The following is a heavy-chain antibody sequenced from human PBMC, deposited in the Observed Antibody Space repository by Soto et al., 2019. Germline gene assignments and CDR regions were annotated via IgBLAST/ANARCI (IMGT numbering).Heavy chain of an antibody. V-gene: IGHV1-2*02. CDR2: INPNSGGT. D-gene: IGHD3-10*01. J-gene: IGHJ4*02. CDR1: GYTFTGYY. Sequence: ASVKVSCKASGYTFTGYYMHWVRQAPGQGLEWMGWINPNSGGTNYAQKFQGRVTMTRDTSISTAYMELSRLISDGTAVYYCARDSKMVRGVSDYWGQGTLVTVSS. CDR3: ARDSKMVRGVSDY.